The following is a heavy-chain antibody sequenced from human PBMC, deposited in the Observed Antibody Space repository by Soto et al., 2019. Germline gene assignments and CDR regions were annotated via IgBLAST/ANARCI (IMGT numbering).Heavy chain of an antibody. J-gene: IGHJ6*02. D-gene: IGHD3-22*01. Sequence: ASVKVSCKASRVAFSKFIVTWVRQAPGLGLEWVGGIIPIFGTANYAQKFQGRVTITADESTSTSYMGVNNLRSEDTAVYYCARVYYDSSGSGGLDVWGQGTTVTV. CDR2: IIPIFGTA. V-gene: IGHV1-69*01. CDR1: RVAFSKFI. CDR3: ARVYYDSSGSGGLDV.